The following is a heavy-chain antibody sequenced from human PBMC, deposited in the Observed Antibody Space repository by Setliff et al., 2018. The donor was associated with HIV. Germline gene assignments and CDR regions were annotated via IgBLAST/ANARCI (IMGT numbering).Heavy chain of an antibody. CDR1: GFTFSSYA. CDR2: ISGSGGST. D-gene: IGHD2-2*01. Sequence: PGESLKISCAASGFTFSSYAMSWVRQAPGKGLEWVSAISGSGGSTYYADSVKGRFTISRDNSKNTLYLQMNSLRAEDTAVYYCAKNQGSSAYSDYWGQGTLVTVSS. V-gene: IGHV3-23*01. J-gene: IGHJ4*02. CDR3: AKNQGSSAYSDY.